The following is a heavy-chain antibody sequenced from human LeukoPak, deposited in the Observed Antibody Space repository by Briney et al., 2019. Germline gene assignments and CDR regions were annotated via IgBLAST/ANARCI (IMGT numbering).Heavy chain of an antibody. Sequence: GGSLRLSCAASGITFSSYAMHWVRQAPGKGLEWVAVISYDGSNKYYADSVKGRFTISRDNSKNTLYLQMNSLRAEDTAVYYCAREGLTTVTYFFGYYMDVWGKGTTVTVSS. CDR2: ISYDGSNK. CDR3: AREGLTTVTYFFGYYMDV. CDR1: GITFSSYA. J-gene: IGHJ6*03. V-gene: IGHV3-30*04. D-gene: IGHD4-11*01.